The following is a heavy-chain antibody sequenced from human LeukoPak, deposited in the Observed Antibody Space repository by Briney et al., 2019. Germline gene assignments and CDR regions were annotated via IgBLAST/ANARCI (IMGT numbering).Heavy chain of an antibody. CDR3: ARPSGYSPNDAFDI. CDR2: IYPGDSDT. D-gene: IGHD5-18*01. V-gene: IGHV5-51*01. J-gene: IGHJ3*02. CDR1: GYSFTSYW. Sequence: AASLKISCKGSGYSFTSYWICWVRQMPGTRLEWMGIIYPGDSDTRYSPSFQGQVTISADKSISTAYLQWSSLKASDTAMYYCARPSGYSPNDAFDIWGQGTMVTVSS.